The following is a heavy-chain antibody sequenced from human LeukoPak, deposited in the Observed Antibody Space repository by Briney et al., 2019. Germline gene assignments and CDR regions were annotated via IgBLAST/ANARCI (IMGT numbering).Heavy chain of an antibody. CDR2: IIPILGIA. CDR3: ARDTFSLYCGGDCTDY. D-gene: IGHD2-21*02. Sequence: ASVKVSCKASGGTFSSYAISWVRQAPGRGLEWMGRIIPILGIANYAQKFQGRVTITADKSTSTAYMELSSLRSEDTAVYYCARDTFSLYCGGDCTDYWGQGTLVTVSS. J-gene: IGHJ4*02. V-gene: IGHV1-69*04. CDR1: GGTFSSYA.